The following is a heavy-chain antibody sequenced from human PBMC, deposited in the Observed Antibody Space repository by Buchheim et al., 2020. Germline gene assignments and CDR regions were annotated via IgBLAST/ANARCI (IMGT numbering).Heavy chain of an antibody. J-gene: IGHJ6*02. CDR2: IWYDGSNK. V-gene: IGHV3-33*01. D-gene: IGHD1-26*01. Sequence: QVQLVESGGGVVQPGRSLRLSCAASGFTFSSYGMHWVRQAPGKGLEWVAVIWYDGSNKYYAGSVKGRFTISRDNSKNTLYLQMNSLRAEDTAVYYCAREYVGATLRYYYYGMDVWGQGTT. CDR1: GFTFSSYG. CDR3: AREYVGATLRYYYYGMDV.